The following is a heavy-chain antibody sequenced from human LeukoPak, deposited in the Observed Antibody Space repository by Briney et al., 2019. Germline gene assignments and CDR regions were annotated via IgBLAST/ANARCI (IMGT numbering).Heavy chain of an antibody. J-gene: IGHJ6*01. D-gene: IGHD6-19*01. CDR2: IYPGGSDT. Sequence: GESLQISCRGSGYSFTSYWNGWGLQMPGKGLEGMGIIYPGGSDTRYSPSFQGQVTISADKSISTAYLQWSSLKASDTAMYYCAGSIAVAEGYGMDVGGQATTVT. CDR3: AGSIAVAEGYGMDV. V-gene: IGHV5-51*01. CDR1: GYSFTSYW.